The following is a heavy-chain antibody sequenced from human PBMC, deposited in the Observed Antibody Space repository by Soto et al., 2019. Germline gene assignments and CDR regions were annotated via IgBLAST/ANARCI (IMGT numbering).Heavy chain of an antibody. D-gene: IGHD3-22*01. J-gene: IGHJ4*01. CDR2: IFHSVTT. Sequence: SETLSLTCAVSGYSISSGYSWGWIRQPPGKGLEWIGSIFHSVTTYYNPSLKSRVTMSVDTSQNHFSLKLSSVTAADTAVYFCAREDYYDGSGYYYYFDYWGHGTLVTVSS. V-gene: IGHV4-38-2*02. CDR3: AREDYYDGSGYYYYFDY. CDR1: GYSISSGYS.